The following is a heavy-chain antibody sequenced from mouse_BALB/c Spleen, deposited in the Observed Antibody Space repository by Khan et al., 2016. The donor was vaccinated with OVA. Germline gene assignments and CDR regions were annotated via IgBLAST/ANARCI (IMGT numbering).Heavy chain of an antibody. CDR1: GFTFSTYG. J-gene: IGHJ3*01. CDR3: ASLAYYYNSEGFAY. CDR2: INTGGIYT. D-gene: IGHD1-1*01. Sequence: EVELVESGGDLVKPGGSLKLSCAASGFTFSTYGMSWVRQTPDKRLEWVATINTGGIYTYYPDSVKGRSTISRDNAKNTLYLQMSSLKSEDTAMYYCASLAYYYNSEGFAYWGQGTLVTVSA. V-gene: IGHV5-6*01.